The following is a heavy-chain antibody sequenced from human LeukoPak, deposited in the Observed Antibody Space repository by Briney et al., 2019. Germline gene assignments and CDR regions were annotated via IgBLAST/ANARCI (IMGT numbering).Heavy chain of an antibody. D-gene: IGHD3-3*01. CDR3: ARRFDFWSGKYKVKWFDP. J-gene: IGHJ5*02. CDR2: ISSSSTSI. CDR1: GFSLSNFG. V-gene: IGHV3-21*01. Sequence: GGSLRLSCAASGFSLSNFGMNWVRQAPGKGLEWVSSISSSSTSIFYADSVKGRFTTSRDNAKNSLYLQMSSLRAEDTAVYYCARRFDFWSGKYKVKWFDPWGQGTLVTVSS.